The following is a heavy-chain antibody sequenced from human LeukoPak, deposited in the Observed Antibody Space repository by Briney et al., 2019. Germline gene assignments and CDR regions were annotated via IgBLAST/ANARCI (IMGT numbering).Heavy chain of an antibody. V-gene: IGHV3-23*01. Sequence: GGSLRLSCAASGSTFSSYAMSWVRQVPGKGLEWVSVISGSGDNTYYADSVKGRFTISRDNSKNMLYLQMNSLRAEDTAVYYCAKWKYSNSGIDDYWGQGTLVTVSS. D-gene: IGHD6-6*01. CDR1: GSTFSSYA. J-gene: IGHJ4*02. CDR2: ISGSGDNT. CDR3: AKWKYSNSGIDDY.